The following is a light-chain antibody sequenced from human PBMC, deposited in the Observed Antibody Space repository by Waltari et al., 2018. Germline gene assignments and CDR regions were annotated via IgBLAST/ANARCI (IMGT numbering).Light chain of an antibody. Sequence: SYELTQPPSVSVSPGQTARITCSGDALPKQYTYWYQQKPGQAPVLVIYKDTERPSGIPERFSGPSSGTTVTLTISGVQPEDEADYFCQSADSSGTFYIFGIGTKVTVL. CDR1: ALPKQY. V-gene: IGLV3-25*03. CDR3: QSADSSGTFYI. CDR2: KDT. J-gene: IGLJ1*01.